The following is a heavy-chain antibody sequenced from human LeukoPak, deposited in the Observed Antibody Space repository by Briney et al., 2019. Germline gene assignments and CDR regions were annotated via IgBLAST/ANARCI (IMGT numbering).Heavy chain of an antibody. J-gene: IGHJ4*02. CDR1: GSTFSSYW. D-gene: IGHD3-10*01. V-gene: IGHV3-7*01. CDR3: ARDRGVQPH. CDR2: IKQDGSEK. Sequence: PGGSLRLSCAASGSTFSSYWMSWVRQAPGKGREWVANIKQDGSEKYYVGSVKGRFTISRENAKNSLYLQMNSLRAEDTAVDYCARDRGVQPHWGQGTLVTVSS.